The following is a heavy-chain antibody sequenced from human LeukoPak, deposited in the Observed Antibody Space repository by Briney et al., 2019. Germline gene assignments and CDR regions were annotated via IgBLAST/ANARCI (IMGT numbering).Heavy chain of an antibody. CDR1: GFTFSSYG. Sequence: GSLRLSCAASGFTFSSYGMHWVRQAPGKGLEWVAVISYDGSNKYYADSVKGRFTISRDNPKNTLYLQMNSLRAEDTAVYYCVREDTAAAHFGMDVWGQGTTVTVSS. CDR3: VREDTAAAHFGMDV. V-gene: IGHV3-30*03. D-gene: IGHD2-21*02. J-gene: IGHJ6*02. CDR2: ISYDGSNK.